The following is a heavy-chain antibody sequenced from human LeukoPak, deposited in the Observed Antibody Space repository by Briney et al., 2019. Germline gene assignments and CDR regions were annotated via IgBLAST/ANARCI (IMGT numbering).Heavy chain of an antibody. CDR1: GYTFTGYY. Sequence: ASVKVSCKASGYTFTGYYMHWVRQAPGEGLEWMGWINPNSGGTKYAQKFQGRVTMTRDTSTSTVYMELSSLRSEDTAVYYCASPSSGSYYLGIDYWGQGTLVTVSS. V-gene: IGHV1-2*02. J-gene: IGHJ4*02. CDR2: INPNSGGT. D-gene: IGHD3-10*01. CDR3: ASPSSGSYYLGIDY.